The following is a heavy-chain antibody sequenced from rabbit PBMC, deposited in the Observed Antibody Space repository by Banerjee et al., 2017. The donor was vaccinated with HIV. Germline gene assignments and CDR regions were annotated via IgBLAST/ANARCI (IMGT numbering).Heavy chain of an antibody. D-gene: IGHD6-1*01. CDR2: IYVGSSGTT. V-gene: IGHV1S45*01. Sequence: QEQLEESGGDLVKPGASLTLTCTASGFSFSSGYDMCWVREAPGKGLEWIACIYVGSSGTTYYANWAKGRFTISKTSSTTVTLQMTSLTAADTATYFCARDDIYAGYAGYGYAHFNLWGQGTLVTVS. CDR3: ARDDIYAGYAGYGYAHFNL. J-gene: IGHJ4*01. CDR1: GFSFSSGYD.